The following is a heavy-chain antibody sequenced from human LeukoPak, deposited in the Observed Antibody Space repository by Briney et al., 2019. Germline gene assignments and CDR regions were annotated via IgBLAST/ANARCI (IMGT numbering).Heavy chain of an antibody. CDR3: AKAYKVGATRLLGYYGVDV. CDR2: ISGGGGTT. V-gene: IGHV3-23*01. Sequence: GRSLSPSCAPSGFTSSNYSTGWVSQAPGKGMEWVTGISGGGGTTNYTDSVKGRFTISRDNSKNTLFLQMNSLRADDTAVYYCAKAYKVGATRLLGYYGVDVWGQGTTVTVSS. D-gene: IGHD1-26*01. CDR1: GFTSSNYS. J-gene: IGHJ6*02.